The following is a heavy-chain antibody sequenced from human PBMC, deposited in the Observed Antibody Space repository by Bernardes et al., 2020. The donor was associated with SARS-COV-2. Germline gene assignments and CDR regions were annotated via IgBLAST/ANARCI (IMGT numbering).Heavy chain of an antibody. CDR2: IYYNGNT. D-gene: IGHD6-6*01. CDR1: GGSINNYY. CDR3: AGGSGYSSSSFDY. V-gene: IGHV4-59*01. J-gene: IGHJ4*02. Sequence: SETLSLTCTVSGGSINNYYWSWIRQPPGKGLEWIGYIYYNGNTDHNPSLKSRVTISVDTSKSQFSLKLTSVTAADTAVYYCAGGSGYSSSSFDYWGQGTLVTVSS.